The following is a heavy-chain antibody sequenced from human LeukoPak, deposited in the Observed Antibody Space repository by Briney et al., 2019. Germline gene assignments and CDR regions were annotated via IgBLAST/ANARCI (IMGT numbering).Heavy chain of an antibody. V-gene: IGHV1-18*01. CDR1: GYTFTSYG. D-gene: IGHD2-2*01. J-gene: IGHJ4*02. Sequence: ASVKVSCKASGYTFTSYGISWVRQAPGQGLEWRGWISAYNGNTNYAQKLQGRVTMTTDTSTSTAYMELRSLRSDDTAVYYCARDMGYCSSTSCSPSAYWGQGTLVTVSS. CDR3: ARDMGYCSSTSCSPSAY. CDR2: ISAYNGNT.